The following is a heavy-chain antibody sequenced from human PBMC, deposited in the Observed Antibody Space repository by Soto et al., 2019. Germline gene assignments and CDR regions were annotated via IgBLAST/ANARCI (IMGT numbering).Heavy chain of an antibody. J-gene: IGHJ4*02. CDR1: GGTFSSYA. CDR2: IIPIFGTA. V-gene: IGHV1-69*06. D-gene: IGHD3-10*01. Sequence: ASVKVSCKASGGTFSSYAISWVRQAPGQGLEWMGGIIPIFGTANYAQKFQGRVTITADKSTSTAYMELSSLRSEDTAVYYCAGRITMVRGVIITPPYFDYWGQGTLVTV. CDR3: AGRITMVRGVIITPPYFDY.